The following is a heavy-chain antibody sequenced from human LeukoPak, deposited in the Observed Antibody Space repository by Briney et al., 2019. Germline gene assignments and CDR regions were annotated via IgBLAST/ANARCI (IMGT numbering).Heavy chain of an antibody. J-gene: IGHJ6*03. CDR3: AREPYYDFWSGYSYYYYYMDV. CDR2: IYTSGST. Sequence: SETLSLTCTVSGGSISSGSYYWSWIRQPAGKGLEWIGRIYTSGSTNYNPSLKSRVTISVDTSKNQFSLKLSSVTAADTAVYYCAREPYYDFWSGYSYYYYYMDVWGKGTTVTVS. D-gene: IGHD3-3*01. CDR1: GGSISSGSYY. V-gene: IGHV4-61*02.